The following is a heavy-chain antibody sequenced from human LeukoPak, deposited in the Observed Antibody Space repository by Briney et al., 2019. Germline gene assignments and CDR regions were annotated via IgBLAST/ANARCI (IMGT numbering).Heavy chain of an antibody. V-gene: IGHV3-64D*09. CDR3: VKATVTSSYFDYFDS. CDR2: ISNNGDHT. J-gene: IGHJ4*02. Sequence: GGSLRLSCSASGFSFSICSMHWVRQAPGKGLEYVSAISNNGDHTNYADSVKGRFTISRDNSKNTPYLQMSSLRAEDTAVYYCVKATVTSSYFDYFDSWGQGTRVTVSS. D-gene: IGHD4-17*01. CDR1: GFSFSICS.